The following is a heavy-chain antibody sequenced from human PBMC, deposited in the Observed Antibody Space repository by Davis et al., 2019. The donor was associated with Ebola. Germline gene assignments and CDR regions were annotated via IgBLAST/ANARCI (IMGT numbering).Heavy chain of an antibody. CDR1: GYTFTGYY. D-gene: IGHD5-18*01. V-gene: IGHV1-46*01. J-gene: IGHJ5*02. Sequence: ASVKVSCKASGYTFTGYYMHWVRQAPGQGLEWMGIINPSGGSTNYAQKLQGRVTMTTDTSTSTAYMELRSLRSDDTAVYYCARSVDTANWFDPWGQGTLVTVSS. CDR2: INPSGGST. CDR3: ARSVDTANWFDP.